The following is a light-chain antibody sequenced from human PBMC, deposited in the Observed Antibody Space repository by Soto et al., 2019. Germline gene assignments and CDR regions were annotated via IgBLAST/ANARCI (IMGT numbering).Light chain of an antibody. Sequence: EIALNHPPSTLSISARYRATLSFRSSHSIDSHLAWYQQKPGQAPRLLIYGASTRATGIQARFSGSGSGTEFTLTISSLQSEDFAVYYFQQYHNVITLNFAGGTMVEIK. J-gene: IGKJ4*01. V-gene: IGKV3-15*01. CDR3: QQYHNVITLN. CDR2: GAS. CDR1: HSIDSH.